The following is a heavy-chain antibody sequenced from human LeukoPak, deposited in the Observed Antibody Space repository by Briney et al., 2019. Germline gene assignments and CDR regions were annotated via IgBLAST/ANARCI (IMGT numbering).Heavy chain of an antibody. J-gene: IGHJ5*02. CDR2: IYYSGST. D-gene: IGHD3-22*01. Sequence: PSETLSLTCTVSGGSISSGDYYWSWFRQPPGKGLEWIGYIYYSGSTYYNPSLKSRVTISVDTSKNQFSLKLSSVTAADTAVYYCASGVGYYDSSGYYTNWFDPWGQGTLVTVSS. CDR1: GGSISSGDYY. V-gene: IGHV4-30-4*08. CDR3: ASGVGYYDSSGYYTNWFDP.